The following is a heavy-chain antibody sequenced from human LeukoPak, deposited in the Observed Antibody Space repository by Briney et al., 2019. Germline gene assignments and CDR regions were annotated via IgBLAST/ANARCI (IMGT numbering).Heavy chain of an antibody. J-gene: IGHJ5*02. CDR3: ARAKLRNWFDP. V-gene: IGHV4-59*01. Sequence: PSETLSLTCTVSGGSISGYSWSWIRQPPGRGLECIGYIYYSGSTNYNPSLKGRVTMSVDTSKNQFSLSLSSVTAADTAVYYCARAKLRNWFDPWGQGTLVTVSS. D-gene: IGHD1-1*01. CDR2: IYYSGST. CDR1: GGSISGYS.